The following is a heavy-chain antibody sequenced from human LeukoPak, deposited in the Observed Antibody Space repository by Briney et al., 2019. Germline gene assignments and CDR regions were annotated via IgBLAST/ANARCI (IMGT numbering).Heavy chain of an antibody. CDR1: GFTFSSYA. V-gene: IGHV3-23*01. J-gene: IGHJ4*02. CDR3: ARDPHEWLSDY. D-gene: IGHD5-12*01. Sequence: PGGSLRLSCVASGFTFSSYAMSWVRQAPGKGLEWVTAISGTGGSTSYADSEKGRFTISRDNSKNTLYLQMNSLRAEDTAVYYCARDPHEWLSDYWAREPWSPSPQ. CDR2: ISGTGGST.